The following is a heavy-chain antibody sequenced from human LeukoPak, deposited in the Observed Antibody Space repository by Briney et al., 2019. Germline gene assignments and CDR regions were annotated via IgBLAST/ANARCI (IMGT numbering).Heavy chain of an antibody. V-gene: IGHV3-9*01. CDR2: LNWNSGGI. J-gene: IGHJ6*03. CDR3: ARLAGVSSGCSSTSCYALRYYYYYMDV. Sequence: GGSLRLSCAASGFTFDDYAMHWVRQAPGKGLEWVSGLNWNSGGIVYADSVKGRFTISRDNAKGSLYLQMNNLRTEDTALYYCARLAGVSSGCSSTSCYALRYYYYYMDVWGKGTTVTVSS. CDR1: GFTFDDYA. D-gene: IGHD2-2*01.